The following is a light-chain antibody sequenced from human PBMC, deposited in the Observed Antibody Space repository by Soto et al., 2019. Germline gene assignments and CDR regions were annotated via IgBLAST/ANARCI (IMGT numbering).Light chain of an antibody. CDR2: DVT. V-gene: IGLV2-14*03. Sequence: QSVLTQPASVSGSPGQSITFSCTGSSSDIGGYNHVSWYQQHPGKAPKLLIYDVTNRPSGVSNRFSGSKSGNTASLTISGLQAEDEADYYCSSYAISDTRLFGGGTKATVL. CDR1: SSDIGGYNH. J-gene: IGLJ2*01. CDR3: SSYAISDTRL.